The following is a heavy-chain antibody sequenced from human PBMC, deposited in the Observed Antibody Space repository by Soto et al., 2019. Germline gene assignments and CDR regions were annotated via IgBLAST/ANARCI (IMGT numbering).Heavy chain of an antibody. Sequence: ASVKVSCKASGGTFSSYAISWVRQAPGQGLEWMGGIIPIFGTANYAQKFQGRVTITADESTSTAYMELSSLRSEDTAVYYCARARRIAATGSDFDYWGQGTLVTVSS. J-gene: IGHJ4*02. CDR1: GGTFSSYA. D-gene: IGHD6-13*01. V-gene: IGHV1-69*13. CDR3: ARARRIAATGSDFDY. CDR2: IIPIFGTA.